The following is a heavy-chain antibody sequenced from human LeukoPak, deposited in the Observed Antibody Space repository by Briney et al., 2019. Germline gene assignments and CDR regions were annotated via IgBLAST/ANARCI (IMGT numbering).Heavy chain of an antibody. CDR3: VRGGGSYGWFDP. CDR2: IDSDRSST. D-gene: IGHD3-16*01. Sequence: PGGSLRLSCAASGFNSSNYWMHWVRQGPGKGLVWVSRIDSDRSSTNYADSVKGRFTISRDSAKNTLYLQMNSLRAEDTAVYYCVRGGGSYGWFDPWGQGTLVTVSS. J-gene: IGHJ5*02. V-gene: IGHV3-74*01. CDR1: GFNSSNYW.